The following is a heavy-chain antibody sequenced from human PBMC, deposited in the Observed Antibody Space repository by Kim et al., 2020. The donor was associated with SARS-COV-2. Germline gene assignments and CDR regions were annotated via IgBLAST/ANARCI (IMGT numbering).Heavy chain of an antibody. J-gene: IGHJ4*02. Sequence: GGSLRLSCAASGFTFSSYAMHWVRQAPDKGLEWVAVIWYDGSNKYYADSVKGRFTISRDNSKNTLYLQMNSLRAEDTAVYYCAKGTPGIAVSMIDYWGQGTLVTVSS. CDR3: AKGTPGIAVSMIDY. V-gene: IGHV3-33*06. CDR1: GFTFSSYA. CDR2: IWYDGSNK. D-gene: IGHD6-19*01.